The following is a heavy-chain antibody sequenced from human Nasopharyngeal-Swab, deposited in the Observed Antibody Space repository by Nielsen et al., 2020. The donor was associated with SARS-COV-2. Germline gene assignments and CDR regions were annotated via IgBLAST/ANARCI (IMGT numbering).Heavy chain of an antibody. V-gene: IGHV4-4*02. CDR1: GGSISSSNW. CDR3: ARDPRLVTMVRGAYYYYYYGMDD. CDR2: IYHSGST. D-gene: IGHD3-10*01. J-gene: IGHJ6*02. Sequence: SETLSLTCAVSGGSISSSNWWSWVRQPPGKGLEWIGEIYHSGSTNYNPSLKSRVTISVDKSKNQFSLKLSSVTAADTAVYYCARDPRLVTMVRGAYYYYYYGMDDWGQGTTVTVSS.